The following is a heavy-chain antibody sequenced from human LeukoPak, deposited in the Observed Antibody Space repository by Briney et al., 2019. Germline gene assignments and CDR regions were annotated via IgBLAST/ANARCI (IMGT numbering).Heavy chain of an antibody. V-gene: IGHV4-59*01. CDR1: SGSISSYF. CDR3: ARAVAGTSWFDP. D-gene: IGHD6-19*01. J-gene: IGHJ5*02. CDR2: IYYSGST. Sequence: SETLSLTCIFSSGSISSYFWSWIRQPPGKGLDWIGDIYYSGSTNYNPSLKSRVTISVDTSKNQFSLKLSSVAAADTAVYYCARAVAGTSWFDPWGQGTLVTVSS.